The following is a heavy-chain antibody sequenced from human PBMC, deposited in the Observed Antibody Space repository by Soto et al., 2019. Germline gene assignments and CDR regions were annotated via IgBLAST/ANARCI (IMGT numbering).Heavy chain of an antibody. CDR2: IYSDGST. CDR1: GFTVSSNY. CDR3: ARNYDSTAGGAFDI. J-gene: IGHJ3*02. D-gene: IGHD3-22*01. Sequence: EVQLVESGGGLIQPGGSLRLSCAASGFTVSSNYMSWVRQAPGKGLEWVSVIYSDGSTYYADSVKGRFTISRDNSKNTLYLQMNSLRAEDTAGYYCARNYDSTAGGAFDIWGQGTMVTVSS. V-gene: IGHV3-53*01.